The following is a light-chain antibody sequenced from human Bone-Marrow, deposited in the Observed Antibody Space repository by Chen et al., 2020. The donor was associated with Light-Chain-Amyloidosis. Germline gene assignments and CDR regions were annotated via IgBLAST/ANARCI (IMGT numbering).Light chain of an antibody. CDR3: QVWDRSSDRPV. V-gene: IGLV3-21*02. CDR1: NIGSTS. CDR2: DDS. J-gene: IGLJ3*02. Sequence: SYVLTQPSSVSVAPGQTPTIARGGNNIGSTSVQWYQQTPGQAPLLVVSDDSDRPSGIPERLSGSNSGNTATLTISRVEAGDEADYYCQVWDRSSDRPVFGGGTKLTVL.